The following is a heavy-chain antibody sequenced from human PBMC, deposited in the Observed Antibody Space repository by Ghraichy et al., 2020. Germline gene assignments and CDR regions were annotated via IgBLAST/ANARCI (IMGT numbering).Heavy chain of an antibody. D-gene: IGHD3-10*01. CDR3: PRVFGYGSGSFNYYYYGMDV. CDR1: GGSISSYY. CDR2: IYYSGST. J-gene: IGHJ6*02. Sequence: SETLSLTCTVSGGSISSYYWSWIRQPPGKGLEWIGYIYYSGSTNYNPSLKSRVTISVDTSKNQFSLKLSSVTAADTAVYYCPRVFGYGSGSFNYYYYGMDVWGQGTTVTVSS. V-gene: IGHV4-59*01.